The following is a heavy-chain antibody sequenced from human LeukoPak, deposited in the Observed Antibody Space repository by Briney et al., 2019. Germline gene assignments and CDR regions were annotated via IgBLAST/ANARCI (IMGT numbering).Heavy chain of an antibody. J-gene: IGHJ3*02. D-gene: IGHD3-22*01. CDR3: ARDRYYYDRDGSFDI. V-gene: IGHV3-66*01. CDR2: IYSGGRT. Sequence: PGGSLRLSCAAYGFTVSSNYMSWVRQAPGKGLEWVSVIYSGGRTYYADSVKGRFTISRDNSKNTLYLQMNSLRAEDTAVYYCARDRYYYDRDGSFDIWGQGTMVTVSS. CDR1: GFTVSSNY.